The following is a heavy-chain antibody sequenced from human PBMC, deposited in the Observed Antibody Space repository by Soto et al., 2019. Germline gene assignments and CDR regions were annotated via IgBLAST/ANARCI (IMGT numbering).Heavy chain of an antibody. D-gene: IGHD2-15*01. V-gene: IGHV3-23*01. CDR3: AKADCSDIRCYVPDY. CDR2: ISGGGST. CDR1: GFTFSTYA. J-gene: IGHJ4*02. Sequence: EVQLLESGGGLVQPGGSLRLSCAASGFTFSTYAMSWVRQAPEKGLEWVSAISGGGSTDYADSVKGRFTISTDESKSTLYLQMNSLRAEDTAVYYCAKADCSDIRCYVPDYWGQGTLVTVSS.